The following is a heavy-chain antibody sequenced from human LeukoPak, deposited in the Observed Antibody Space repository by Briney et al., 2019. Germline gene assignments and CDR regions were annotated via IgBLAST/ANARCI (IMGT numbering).Heavy chain of an antibody. CDR1: GYSFTSYY. D-gene: IGHD6-19*01. Sequence: ASVKVSCKASGYSFTSYYMHWVRQAPGQGLEWMGWINPNSGGTNYAQKFRGRVTMTRDTSISTAYMELSRLRSDDTAVYYCARSKPGEWWGSGWYGVDAFDIWGQGTMVTVSS. J-gene: IGHJ3*02. V-gene: IGHV1-2*02. CDR2: INPNSGGT. CDR3: ARSKPGEWWGSGWYGVDAFDI.